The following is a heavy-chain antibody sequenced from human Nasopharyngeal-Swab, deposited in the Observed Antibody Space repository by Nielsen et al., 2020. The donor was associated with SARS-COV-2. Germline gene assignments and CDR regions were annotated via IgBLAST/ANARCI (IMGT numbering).Heavy chain of an antibody. CDR3: ARGTYYDILTGYYPWDYYGMDV. V-gene: IGHV1-18*01. CDR2: ISAYNGNT. CDR1: GYTFTSYG. J-gene: IGHJ6*02. D-gene: IGHD3-9*01. Sequence: ASVKVSYKASGYTFTSYGISWVRQAPGQGLEWMGWISAYNGNTNYAQKLQGRVAMTTDTSTSTAYMELRSLRSDDTAVYYCARGTYYDILTGYYPWDYYGMDVWGQGTTVTVSS.